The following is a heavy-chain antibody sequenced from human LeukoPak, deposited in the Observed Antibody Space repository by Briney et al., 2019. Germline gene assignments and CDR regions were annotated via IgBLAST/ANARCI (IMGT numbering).Heavy chain of an antibody. CDR2: IIPIFGTA. J-gene: IGHJ4*02. Sequence: SVKVSCKASGGTFSSYAISWVRQAPGQGLERMGRIIPIFGTANYAQKFQGRVTITTDESTSTAYMELSSLRSEDTAVYYCARERNWNWGVWGQGTLVTVSS. D-gene: IGHD1-7*01. CDR1: GGTFSSYA. V-gene: IGHV1-69*05. CDR3: ARERNWNWGV.